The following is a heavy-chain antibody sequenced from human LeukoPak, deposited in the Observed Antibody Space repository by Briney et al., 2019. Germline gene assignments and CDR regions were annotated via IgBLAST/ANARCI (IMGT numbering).Heavy chain of an antibody. V-gene: IGHV1-24*01. CDR1: GYTLTELS. CDR3: ATDLVAYDSSGYLGP. J-gene: IGHJ5*02. Sequence: ASVKVSCKVSGYTLTELSMHWVRQAPGKGLERMGGFDPEDGETIYAQKFQGRVTMTEDTSTDTAYMELSSLRSEDTAVYYCATDLVAYDSSGYLGPWGQGTLVTVSS. D-gene: IGHD3-22*01. CDR2: FDPEDGET.